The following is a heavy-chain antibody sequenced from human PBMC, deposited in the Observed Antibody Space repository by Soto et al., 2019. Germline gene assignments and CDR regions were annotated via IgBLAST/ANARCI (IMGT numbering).Heavy chain of an antibody. CDR1: GGSFGCYC. CDR3: ARDKITGLFDY. D-gene: IGHD2-8*02. V-gene: IGHV4-34*01. J-gene: IGHJ4*02. CDR2: INHSGST. Sequence: SETLSLTSAVDGGSFGCYCWTWIRQPPGTGLGWIGEINHSGSTNYNPSLKSRVTISVDTSKNQFSLKLTSVTAADTAVYYCARDKITGLFDYWGQGTLVTVSS.